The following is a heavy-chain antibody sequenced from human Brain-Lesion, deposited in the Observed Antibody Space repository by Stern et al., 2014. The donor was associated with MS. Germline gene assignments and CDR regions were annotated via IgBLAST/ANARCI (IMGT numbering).Heavy chain of an antibody. D-gene: IGHD2-8*02. Sequence: VQLEESGPGLVKPSQTLSLTCTVSGGSISSGGYYWTWIRQQPGKGLEWLGKIYFRGRTFYNPSLKSRLFISGDTSNNQFSLRLSSVTAADTAIYYCARERCTGGNCYPSALGRRFDPWGQGTLVTVSS. CDR3: ARERCTGGNCYPSALGRRFDP. CDR2: IYFRGRT. J-gene: IGHJ5*02. V-gene: IGHV4-31*03. CDR1: GGSISSGGYY.